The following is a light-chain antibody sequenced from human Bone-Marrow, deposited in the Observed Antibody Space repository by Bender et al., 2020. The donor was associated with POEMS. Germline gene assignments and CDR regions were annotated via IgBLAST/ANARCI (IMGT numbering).Light chain of an antibody. J-gene: IGLJ2*01. CDR3: QAWESSTASAI. CDR1: HLADKF. V-gene: IGLV3-1*01. CDR2: YDN. Sequence: LTQSPSLSVSPGETATITCSGDHLADKFLSWYLQKPGQSPLLIMSYDNERPSGIPERFSASNSGLTATLTITGTQTLDEGDYFCQAWESSTASAIFGGGTRLTVL.